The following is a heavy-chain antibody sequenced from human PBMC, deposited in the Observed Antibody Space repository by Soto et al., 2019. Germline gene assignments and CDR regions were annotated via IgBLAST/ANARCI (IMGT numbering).Heavy chain of an antibody. V-gene: IGHV1-2*04. CDR1: GYTFTGYY. CDR2: INPNSGGT. Sequence: ASVKVSCKASGYTFTGYYMHWVRQAPGQGLEWMGWINPNSGGTNYAQKFQGWVTMTRDTSISTAYMELSRLRSDDTAVYYCAREENHYYYYGMDVWGQGTTVTVSS. CDR3: AREENHYYYYGMDV. J-gene: IGHJ6*02.